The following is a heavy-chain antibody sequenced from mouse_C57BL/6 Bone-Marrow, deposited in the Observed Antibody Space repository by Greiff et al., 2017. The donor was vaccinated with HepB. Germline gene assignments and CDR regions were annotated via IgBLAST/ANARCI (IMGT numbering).Heavy chain of an antibody. V-gene: IGHV1-39*01. Sequence: VQLKQSGPELVKPGASVKISCKASGYSFTDYNMNWVKQSNGKSLEWIGVINPNYGTTSYNQKFKGKATLTVDQSSSTAYMQLNSLTSEDSAVYYCARSGTTVVARAMDYWGQGTSVTVSS. CDR1: GYSFTDYN. CDR3: ARSGTTVVARAMDY. J-gene: IGHJ4*01. CDR2: INPNYGTT. D-gene: IGHD1-1*01.